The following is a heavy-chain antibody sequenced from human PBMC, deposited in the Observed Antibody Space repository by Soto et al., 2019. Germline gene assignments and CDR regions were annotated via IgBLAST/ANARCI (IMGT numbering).Heavy chain of an antibody. J-gene: IGHJ6*02. D-gene: IGHD3-3*01. Sequence: SKTLSVTCTVSVGSISSSSYYWFWIRHPPGKGLEWIGSIYYSGSTYYNPSLKSRVTISVDTSKNQFSLKLSSVTAADTAVYYCASQAVFGVVITDYYYYGMDVWGQGTTVTVSS. CDR1: VGSISSSSYY. V-gene: IGHV4-39*01. CDR3: ASQAVFGVVITDYYYYGMDV. CDR2: IYYSGST.